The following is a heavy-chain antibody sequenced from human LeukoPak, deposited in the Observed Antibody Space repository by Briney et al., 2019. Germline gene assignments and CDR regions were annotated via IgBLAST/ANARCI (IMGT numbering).Heavy chain of an antibody. CDR1: GGSVSSGSYY. CDR2: IYYSGST. CDR3: AREVYSSILH. Sequence: SETLSLTCTVSGGSVSSGSYYWSWIRQPPGKGLEWIGYIYYSGSTNYNPSLKSRVTISVDTSKNQFSLKLSSVTAADTAVYYCAREVYSSILHWGQGTLVTVSS. J-gene: IGHJ4*02. V-gene: IGHV4-61*01. D-gene: IGHD6-13*01.